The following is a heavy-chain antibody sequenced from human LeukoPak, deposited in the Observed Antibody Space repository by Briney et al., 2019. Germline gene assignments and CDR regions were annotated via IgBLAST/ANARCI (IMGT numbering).Heavy chain of an antibody. Sequence: SETLSLTCAVYGGSFSGYYWSWIRQPPGKGLEWIGEINHSGTTNYNPSLKSRVTMSVDTSKDQFSLKLMSVTAADTGVYYCARRRKVVRAGFDYWGQGTRVIVSS. J-gene: IGHJ4*02. D-gene: IGHD2-21*01. CDR2: INHSGTT. CDR1: GGSFSGYY. CDR3: ARRRKVVRAGFDY. V-gene: IGHV4-34*01.